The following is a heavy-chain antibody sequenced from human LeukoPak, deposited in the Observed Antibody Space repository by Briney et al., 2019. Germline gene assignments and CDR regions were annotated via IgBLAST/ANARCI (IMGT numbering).Heavy chain of an antibody. V-gene: IGHV3-48*01. J-gene: IGHJ4*02. CDR3: ARVQYSSSPRGPFDD. D-gene: IGHD6-6*01. CDR2: IGIDSGNT. Sequence: GGSLRLSCTASGFPFIEYSMNWVRQAPGKGLEWISYIGIDSGNTKYADSVRGRFTISADKAKNSLYLQMNSLRVENTAVYYCARVQYSSSPRGPFDDWGQGTLGTVSS. CDR1: GFPFIEYS.